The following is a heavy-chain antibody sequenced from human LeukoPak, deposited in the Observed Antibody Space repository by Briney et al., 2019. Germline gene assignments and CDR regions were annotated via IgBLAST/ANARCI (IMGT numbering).Heavy chain of an antibody. CDR1: GYSISSGYY. V-gene: IGHV4-38-2*01. J-gene: IGHJ4*02. D-gene: IGHD2-2*02. CDR3: ARHRACSSTSCYTGLFDY. Sequence: TSETLSLTCAVSGYSISSGYYWGWIRQPPGKGLEWIGSIYHSGSTYYNPSLKSRVTISVDTSKNQFSLKLSSVTAADTAVYYCARHRACSSTSCYTGLFDYWDQGTLVTVSS. CDR2: IYHSGST.